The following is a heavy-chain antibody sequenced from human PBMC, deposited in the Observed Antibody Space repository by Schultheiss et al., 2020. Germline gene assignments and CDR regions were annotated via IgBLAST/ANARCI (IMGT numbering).Heavy chain of an antibody. CDR3: AKEHARLRFWSF. CDR1: GFTFSSYG. CDR2: ISYDGSNK. D-gene: IGHD3-3*01. J-gene: IGHJ4*02. Sequence: WGSLRLSCAASGFTFSSYGMHWVRQAPGKGLEWVAVISYDGSNKYYADSVKGRFTISRDNSKNTLYLQMNSLRAEDTAVYYCAKEHARLRFWSFWGQGTLGTVSS. V-gene: IGHV3-30*18.